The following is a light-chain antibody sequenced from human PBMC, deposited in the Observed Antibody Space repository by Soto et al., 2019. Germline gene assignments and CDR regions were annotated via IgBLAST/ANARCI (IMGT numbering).Light chain of an antibody. CDR1: SSDVGGYKY. J-gene: IGLJ1*01. CDR3: SSYTSSSTRV. CDR2: EVS. V-gene: IGLV2-14*01. Sequence: QSALTQPASVSGSPGQSITISCTGTSSDVGGYKYVSWYQQHPDKVPKLMIYEVSNRPSGVSNRFSGSKSGNTASLTISGLQAEDEADYYCSSYTSSSTRVFGTGTKLTVL.